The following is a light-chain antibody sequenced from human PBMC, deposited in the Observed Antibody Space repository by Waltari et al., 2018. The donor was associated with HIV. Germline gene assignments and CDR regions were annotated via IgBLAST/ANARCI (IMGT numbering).Light chain of an antibody. CDR2: AAS. CDR1: KSISNY. Sequence: DMQMTPPPSSLSASLGDRVTITCRASKSISNYLTWYQQKPGKVTKVLIYAASWLQSGVPSRFRSGGSATDFTLTISSLQPEDFASYYCQQSYHTPTFGGGTKVAIK. V-gene: IGKV1-39*01. J-gene: IGKJ4*01. CDR3: QQSYHTPT.